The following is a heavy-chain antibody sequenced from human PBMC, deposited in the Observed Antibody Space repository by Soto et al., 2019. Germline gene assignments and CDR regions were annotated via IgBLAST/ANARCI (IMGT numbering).Heavy chain of an antibody. V-gene: IGHV3-66*01. CDR3: ATRMTAAPY. CDR2: IYSCGGT. J-gene: IGHJ4*02. Sequence: GGSLRLSCAASGFTVGNNYMSWVRQSPGKGLEWVTLIYSCGGTEYAESVKGRFTISRDNSKNTLYLQMNSLKVEDTAVYYCATRMTAAPYWGQGALVTVSS. CDR1: GFTVGNNY. D-gene: IGHD2-21*02.